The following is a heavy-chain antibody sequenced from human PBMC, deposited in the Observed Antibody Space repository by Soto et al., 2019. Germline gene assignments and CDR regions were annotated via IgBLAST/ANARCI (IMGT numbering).Heavy chain of an antibody. V-gene: IGHV3-30-3*01. CDR1: GFTFSSYA. J-gene: IGHJ6*02. CDR3: ARYVGKARITIFGVVESGMDV. D-gene: IGHD3-3*01. CDR2: ISYDGSNK. Sequence: VGSLRLSCAASGFTFSSYAMHWVRQAPGKGLEWVAVISYDGSNKYYADSVKGRFTISRDNSKNTLYLQMNSLRAEDTAVYYCARYVGKARITIFGVVESGMDVWGQGTTVTVSS.